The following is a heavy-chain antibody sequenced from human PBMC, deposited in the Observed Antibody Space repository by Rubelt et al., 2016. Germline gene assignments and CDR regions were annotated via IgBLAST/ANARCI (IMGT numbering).Heavy chain of an antibody. CDR2: INPNTDGT. D-gene: IGHD2-15*01. CDR1: GYTFTGYY. V-gene: IGHV1-2*07. J-gene: IGHJ3*02. CDR3: ATSWLLGGFDI. Sequence: QVQLVQSGAEVKKPGASVKVSCKASGYTFTGYYVHWVRQAPGQGLEWMGWINPNTDGTHYAHNFQGRVTLTRDTSISTAYMEVSRLRSDDTAAYYCATSWLLGGFDIWGQGSMVTVSP.